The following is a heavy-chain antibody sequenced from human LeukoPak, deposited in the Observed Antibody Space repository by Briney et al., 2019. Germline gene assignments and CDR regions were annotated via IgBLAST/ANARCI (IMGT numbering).Heavy chain of an antibody. CDR3: ATGGAVTGRFGY. CDR2: IKEDGNDI. D-gene: IGHD6-19*01. CDR1: GXSFSGNC. Sequence: GGXLXLSXXVXGXSFSGNCMSWVRQAPGKGLEWVAKIKEDGNDIYYVDSVKGRFTISRDNTNNALFLQMNSLRAEDTAVYYCATGGAVTGRFGYWGQGTLVTVSS. J-gene: IGHJ4*02. V-gene: IGHV3-7*01.